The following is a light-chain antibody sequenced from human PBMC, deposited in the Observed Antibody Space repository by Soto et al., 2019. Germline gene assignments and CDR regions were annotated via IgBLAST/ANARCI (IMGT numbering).Light chain of an antibody. CDR2: DVS. CDR3: SSYSSISYVI. J-gene: IGLJ2*01. CDR1: TSDVGAYNY. V-gene: IGLV2-14*01. Sequence: QSALTQPASVSGSPGQSITISCTGTTSDVGAYNYVSWYQQHPGEAPRLMIYDVSYRPSGVSNRFSGSKSGNTASLTISGLRAENEDDYYCSSYSSISYVIFGGGTQLTVL.